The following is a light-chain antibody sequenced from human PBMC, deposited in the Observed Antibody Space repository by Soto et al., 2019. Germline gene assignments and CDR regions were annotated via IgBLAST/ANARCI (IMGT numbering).Light chain of an antibody. J-gene: IGLJ1*01. Sequence: QSVLAQPRSVSGSPGQSVTISCTGTSSDVGGYKFVSWYQQHSGKAPKLMIYDVSQRPSGVPDRFSGSTSGNTASLTISGLQAENEAEYYCCSYVGSYVFRTGTKVTVL. V-gene: IGLV2-11*01. CDR1: SSDVGGYKF. CDR2: DVS. CDR3: CSYVGSYV.